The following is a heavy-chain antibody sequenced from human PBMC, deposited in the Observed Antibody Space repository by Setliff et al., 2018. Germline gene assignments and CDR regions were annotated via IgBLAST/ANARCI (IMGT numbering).Heavy chain of an antibody. D-gene: IGHD3-3*01. J-gene: IGHJ5*02. CDR2: IYYSGST. Sequence: LSLTCTVSGGSISSHYWSWIRQPPGKGLEWIGYIYYSGSTNYNPSLKSRVTISVDTSKNQFSLKLSSVTAADTAVYYCASGVPNYDFWSGYYTGSYWFDPWGQGTLVTVSS. CDR1: GGSISSHY. CDR3: ASGVPNYDFWSGYYTGSYWFDP. V-gene: IGHV4-59*11.